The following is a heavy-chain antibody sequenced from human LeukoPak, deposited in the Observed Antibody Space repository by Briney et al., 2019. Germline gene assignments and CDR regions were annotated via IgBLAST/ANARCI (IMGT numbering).Heavy chain of an antibody. CDR2: IYYSGST. CDR1: GGSISSYY. Sequence: SETLSLTCTVSGGSISSYYWIWIRQPPGKGLEWIGYIYYSGSTNYNPSLKSRVTISVDTSKNQFSLKLSSVTAADTAVYYCARHYYGSGSYFYFDYWGQGTLVTVSS. D-gene: IGHD3-10*01. V-gene: IGHV4-59*08. CDR3: ARHYYGSGSYFYFDY. J-gene: IGHJ4*02.